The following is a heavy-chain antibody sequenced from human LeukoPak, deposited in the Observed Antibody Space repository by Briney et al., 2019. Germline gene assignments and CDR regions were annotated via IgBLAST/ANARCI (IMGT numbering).Heavy chain of an antibody. J-gene: IGHJ4*02. D-gene: IGHD6-13*01. CDR3: ARDLLAVAAAGRFDY. CDR1: GYTFTSYG. V-gene: IGHV1-18*01. CDR2: ISAYNGNT. Sequence: ASVKVSCKASGYTFTSYGINWVRQAPGQGLEWMGWISAYNGNTNYAQNLQGRVTMTTDTSTSTAYMELRSLRSDDTAVYYCARDLLAVAAAGRFDYWGQGTLVTVSS.